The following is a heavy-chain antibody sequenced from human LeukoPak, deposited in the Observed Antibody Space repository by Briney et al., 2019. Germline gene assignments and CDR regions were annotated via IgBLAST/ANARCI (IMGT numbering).Heavy chain of an antibody. CDR3: AGDYGDYYFDY. CDR1: GGSISSGDYY. D-gene: IGHD4-17*01. CDR2: IYYSGST. V-gene: IGHV4-30-4*01. Sequence: SETLSLTCTVSGGSISSGDYYWSWIRQPPGKGLEWIGYIYYSGSTYYNPSLKSRVTISVDTSKNQFSLRLSSVTAADTAVYFCAGDYGDYYFDYWGQGTLVTVSS. J-gene: IGHJ4*02.